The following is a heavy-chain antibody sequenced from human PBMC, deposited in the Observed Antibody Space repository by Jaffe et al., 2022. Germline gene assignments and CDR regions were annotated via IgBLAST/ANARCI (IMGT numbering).Heavy chain of an antibody. V-gene: IGHV3-30*02. CDR2: IRYDGSNK. CDR1: GFTFSSYG. J-gene: IGHJ4*02. CDR3: AKLLRGDYGGQSDY. Sequence: QVQLVESGGGVVQPGGSLRLSCAASGFTFSSYGMHWVRQAPGKGLEWVAFIRYDGSNKYYADSVKGRFTISRDNSKNTLYLQMNSLRAEDTAVYYCAKLLRGDYGGQSDYWGQGTLVTVSS. D-gene: IGHD4-17*01.